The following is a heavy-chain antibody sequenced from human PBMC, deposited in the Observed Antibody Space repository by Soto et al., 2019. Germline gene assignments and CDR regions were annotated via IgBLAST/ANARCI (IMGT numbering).Heavy chain of an antibody. CDR3: ARDLDVTTVTTSFDS. CDR2: INPSGRTT. J-gene: IGHJ5*01. D-gene: IGHD4-17*01. V-gene: IGHV1-46*01. CDR1: GFTFTKYY. Sequence: QVQLVQSGAEVKKPGASVKVACKTSGFTFTKYYMHWVRQAHGPGLDWVGGINPSGRTTSYAQKFLGSVTMTRDASPATVYMELNSLRSEDTAVYYCARDLDVTTVTTSFDSWGQGTLVTVSS.